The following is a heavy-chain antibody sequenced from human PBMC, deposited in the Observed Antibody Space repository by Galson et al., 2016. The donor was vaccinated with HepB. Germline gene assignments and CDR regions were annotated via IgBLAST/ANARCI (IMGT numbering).Heavy chain of an antibody. CDR1: GDSVSSNSAA. V-gene: IGHV6-1*01. J-gene: IGHJ6*02. Sequence: CAISGDSVSSNSAAWNWIRQSPSRGLEWLGRTYYRSKWYNEYAVSVKSRITINPDTSKNQFSLQLNSVTPEDTAVYYCARELREALAGTGYYYYGLDVWGQGTTVTVSS. CDR2: TYYRSKWYN. CDR3: ARELREALAGTGYYYYGLDV. D-gene: IGHD6-19*01.